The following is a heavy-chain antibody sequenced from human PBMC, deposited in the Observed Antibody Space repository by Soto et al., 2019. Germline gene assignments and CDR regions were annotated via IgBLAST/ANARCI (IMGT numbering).Heavy chain of an antibody. D-gene: IGHD1-1*01. Sequence: EVQLVESGGGLVQPGGSLRLSCAASGVTFSSYWMHWVRQAPGKGLVWVSRINSDGTTTTYADSVKGRFTISRDNAKNTLYVEMNSLRAEDTAVYYCARVGTGYYYKDVWGKGTTVTVAS. CDR3: ARVGTGYYYKDV. CDR1: GVTFSSYW. J-gene: IGHJ6*03. CDR2: INSDGTTT. V-gene: IGHV3-74*01.